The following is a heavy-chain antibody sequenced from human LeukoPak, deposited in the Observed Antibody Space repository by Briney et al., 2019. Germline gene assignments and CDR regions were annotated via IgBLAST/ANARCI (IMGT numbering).Heavy chain of an antibody. CDR2: ISPRSNTK. Sequence: PGGSLRLSCAASGFTFSDYYMSWIRLAPGKGLEWISYISPRSNTKYYADSVKGRFTISRDNAKNSLYLQMNSLRAEDTAVYYCARRIYYANSGYRYWGQGTLVTVSS. CDR1: GFTFSDYY. CDR3: ARRIYYANSGYRY. J-gene: IGHJ4*02. D-gene: IGHD3-22*01. V-gene: IGHV3-11*04.